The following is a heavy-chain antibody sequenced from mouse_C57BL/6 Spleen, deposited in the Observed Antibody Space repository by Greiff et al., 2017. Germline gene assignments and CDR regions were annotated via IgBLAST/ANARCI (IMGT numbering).Heavy chain of an antibody. CDR3: AREGNPWAY. V-gene: IGHV5-4*01. CDR1: GFTFSSYA. J-gene: IGHJ3*01. CDR2: ISDGGSYT. Sequence: EVKLMESGGGLVKPGGSLKLSCAASGFTFSSYAMSWVRQTPEKRLEWVATISDGGSYTYYPDNVKGRFTISRANAKNNLYLQMSHLKSEDTAMYYCAREGNPWAYWGQGTLVTVSA.